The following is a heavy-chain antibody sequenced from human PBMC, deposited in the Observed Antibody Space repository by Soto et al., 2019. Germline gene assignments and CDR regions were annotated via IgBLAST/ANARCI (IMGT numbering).Heavy chain of an antibody. Sequence: SQTLSLTCAISGDSVSSNSAAWNWIRQSPSRGLEWLGKTYHRSKWYKDYAVSVESRISINPDTARNQFSLQLNSVTPEDTAVYYCARGRYSSGWYSHYYYGMDVWGQGTTVTVSS. CDR2: TYHRSKWYK. CDR3: ARGRYSSGWYSHYYYGMDV. D-gene: IGHD6-19*01. V-gene: IGHV6-1*01. J-gene: IGHJ6*02. CDR1: GDSVSSNSAA.